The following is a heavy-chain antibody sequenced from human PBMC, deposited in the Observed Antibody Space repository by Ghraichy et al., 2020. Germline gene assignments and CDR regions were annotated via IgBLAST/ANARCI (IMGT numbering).Heavy chain of an antibody. CDR2: IYYSGST. CDR1: GGSISSSSYY. CDR3: ARQGRGYSYGILGY. J-gene: IGHJ4*02. V-gene: IGHV4-39*01. D-gene: IGHD5-18*01. Sequence: SETLSLTCTVSGGSISSSSYYWGWIRQPPGKGLEWIGSIYYSGSTYYNPSLKSRVTISVDTSKNQFSLKLSSVTAADTAVYYCARQGRGYSYGILGYWGQGTLVTVSS.